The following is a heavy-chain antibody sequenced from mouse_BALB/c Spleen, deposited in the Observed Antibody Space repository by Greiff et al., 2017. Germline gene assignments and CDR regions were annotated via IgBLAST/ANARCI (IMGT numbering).Heavy chain of an antibody. CDR3: ARRNYYGYEGYAMDY. CDR2: INPSTGYT. D-gene: IGHD1-2*01. J-gene: IGHJ4*01. Sequence: QVQLQQSGAELAKPGASVKMSCKASGYTFTSYWMHWVKQRPGQGLEWIGYINPSTGYTEYNQKFKDKATLTADKSSSTAYMQLSSLTSEDSAVYYCARRNYYGYEGYAMDYWGQGTSVTVSS. V-gene: IGHV1-7*01. CDR1: GYTFTSYW.